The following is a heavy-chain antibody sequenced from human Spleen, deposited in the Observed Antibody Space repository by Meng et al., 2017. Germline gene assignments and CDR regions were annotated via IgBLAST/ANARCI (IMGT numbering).Heavy chain of an antibody. J-gene: IGHJ4*02. D-gene: IGHD3-10*01. V-gene: IGHV1-46*01. Sequence: ASVKVSCKASGYTFTSYYMHWVRQAPGQGLEWMGIINPSGGSTGHAQKFQGRVTMTRDTSTSTVYMELSSLTSEDTAVYYCARAMIRGVDPNFDYWGQGTLVTVSS. CDR1: GYTFTSYY. CDR2: INPSGGST. CDR3: ARAMIRGVDPNFDY.